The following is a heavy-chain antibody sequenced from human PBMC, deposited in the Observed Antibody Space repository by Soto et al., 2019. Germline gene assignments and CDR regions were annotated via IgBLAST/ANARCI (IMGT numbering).Heavy chain of an antibody. CDR3: AKDLIVTHY. V-gene: IGHV3-23*01. D-gene: IGHD1-26*01. CDR1: GFTFSSYA. Sequence: EVQLLESGGGLVQPGGSLRLSCAASGFTFSSYAMSWVRQVPGKGLEWVSTISGNGGSTYYADSVKGRFTISRDNSKNTLYLQSNSLRAEDTAVYYCAKDLIVTHYWGQGTLVTVSS. J-gene: IGHJ4*02. CDR2: ISGNGGST.